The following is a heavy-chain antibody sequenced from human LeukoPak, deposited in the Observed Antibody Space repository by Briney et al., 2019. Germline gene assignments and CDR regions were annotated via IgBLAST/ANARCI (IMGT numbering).Heavy chain of an antibody. Sequence: GASVKVSCKASGYTFTNYDINWVRQATGQGLEWMGWMNPNSGNTGYAQKFQGRVTMTRNTSISTAYMELSSLRSEDTAVYYCAAVVGATKKENWFDPWGQGTLVTVSS. D-gene: IGHD1-26*01. V-gene: IGHV1-8*01. CDR1: GYTFTNYD. CDR2: MNPNSGNT. CDR3: AAVVGATKKENWFDP. J-gene: IGHJ5*02.